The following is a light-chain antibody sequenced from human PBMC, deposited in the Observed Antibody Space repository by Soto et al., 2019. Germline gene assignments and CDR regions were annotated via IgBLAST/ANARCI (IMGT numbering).Light chain of an antibody. J-gene: IGKJ1*01. V-gene: IGKV4-1*01. CDR1: QSILYSSNNKNY. Sequence: DIVMTQSPDSLAVSLGERATINCKSSQSILYSSNNKNYLAWYQQKPGQPPKLLIYWASTRESVVPVRFSGSGSGTDFTLTVSSLQAEDVAVYYCQQYYSTPQTFGQGTKVEIK. CDR2: WAS. CDR3: QQYYSTPQT.